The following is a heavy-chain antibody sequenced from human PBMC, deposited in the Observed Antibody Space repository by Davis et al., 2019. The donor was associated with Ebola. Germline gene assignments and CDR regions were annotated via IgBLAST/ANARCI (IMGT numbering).Heavy chain of an antibody. V-gene: IGHV3-15*06. CDR2: IKSKIDGGTT. D-gene: IGHD1-26*01. CDR1: GFTFASAW. CDR3: TRGTGTYD. Sequence: GGSLRLSCAASGFTFASAWMSWVRQAPGKGLEWVGRIKSKIDGGTTHYAARVKGRFTISRDDSKNTLYLHMNRLKTEDTALYYCTRGTGTYDWGQGTLVTVST. J-gene: IGHJ4*02.